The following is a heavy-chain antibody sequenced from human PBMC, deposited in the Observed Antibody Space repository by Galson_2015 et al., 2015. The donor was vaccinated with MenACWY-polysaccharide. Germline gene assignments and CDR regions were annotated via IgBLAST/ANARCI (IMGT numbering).Heavy chain of an antibody. CDR2: IIPIMGSP. J-gene: IGHJ4*02. V-gene: IGHV1-69*13. D-gene: IGHD2-15*01. Sequence: SVKVSCKASGGAFSTHALSWLRQAPGQGFEFVGRIIPIMGSPNYAQRFQGRLTITADGSTGTAYMELSSLRSEDTAVYFCARVDCSGQTCFFACWGQGTLVTVSS. CDR1: GGAFSTHA. CDR3: ARVDCSGQTCFFAC.